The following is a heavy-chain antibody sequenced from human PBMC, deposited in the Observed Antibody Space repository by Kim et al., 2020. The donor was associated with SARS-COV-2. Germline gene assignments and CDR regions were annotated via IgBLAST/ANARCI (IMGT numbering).Heavy chain of an antibody. J-gene: IGHJ4*02. D-gene: IGHD3-22*01. CDR1: GGSISSYY. CDR3: AGTYYYDSSGPDPHAIFYY. Sequence: SETLSLTCTVSGGSISSYYWSWIRQPPGKGLEWIGYIYYSGSTNYNPSLKSRVTISVDTSKNQFSLKLSSVTAADTAVYYCAGTYYYDSSGPDPHAIFYYWGQGTLVTVSS. V-gene: IGHV4-59*08. CDR2: IYYSGST.